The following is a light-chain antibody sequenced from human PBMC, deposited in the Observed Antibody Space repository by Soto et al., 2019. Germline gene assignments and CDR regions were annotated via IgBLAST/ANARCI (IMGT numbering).Light chain of an antibody. Sequence: DIQMTQSPATLSASVGDRVTITCRASQRVDRWLAWYQQKPGKAPKLLIYAASTLQSGVPSRFSGSGSGTDFTLTISCLQSEDFATYYCQQYYSYPITFGQGTRLEIK. V-gene: IGKV1-5*01. CDR3: QQYYSYPIT. J-gene: IGKJ5*01. CDR1: QRVDRW. CDR2: AAS.